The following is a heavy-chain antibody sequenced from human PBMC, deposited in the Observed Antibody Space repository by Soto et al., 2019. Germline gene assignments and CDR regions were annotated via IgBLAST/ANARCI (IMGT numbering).Heavy chain of an antibody. D-gene: IGHD3-3*01. J-gene: IGHJ4*02. CDR2: IIPIFGTA. Sequence: QVQLVQSGAEVKKPGSSVKVSCKASGGTFSSYAISWVRQAPGQGREWMGGIIPIFGTANYAQKFQGRVTITADESTSTAYMELSSLRSEDTAVYYCARDIGDTYYDFWSGLGDWGQGTLVTVSS. CDR1: GGTFSSYA. CDR3: ARDIGDTYYDFWSGLGD. V-gene: IGHV1-69*01.